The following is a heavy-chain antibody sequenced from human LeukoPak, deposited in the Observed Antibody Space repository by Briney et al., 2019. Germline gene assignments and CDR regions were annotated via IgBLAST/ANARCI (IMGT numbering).Heavy chain of an antibody. CDR1: GYTCTIYY. D-gene: IGHD3-22*01. Sequence: ASVKVSCKASGYTCTIYYMHWARQAPGQGLEWMGIINPSGGSTSYAQKFQGRVTMTRDTSTSTVYMELSSLRSEDTAVYYCARDGVPRYYYDSSGPTRDAFDIWGRGTMVTVS. CDR2: INPSGGST. J-gene: IGHJ3*02. CDR3: ARDGVPRYYYDSSGPTRDAFDI. V-gene: IGHV1-46*01.